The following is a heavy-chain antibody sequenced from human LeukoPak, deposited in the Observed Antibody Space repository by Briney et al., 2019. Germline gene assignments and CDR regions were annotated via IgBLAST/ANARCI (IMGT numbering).Heavy chain of an antibody. V-gene: IGHV1-18*01. J-gene: IGHJ4*02. D-gene: IGHD5-12*01. CDR2: ISAYNGNT. CDR1: GYTFTSYG. Sequence: ASVKVSSKASGYTFTSYGISWVRQAPGQGLEWMGWISAYNGNTNYAQKLQGRVTMTTDTSTSTAYMELRSLRSDDTAVYYCARTYSGYDLPDYWGQGTLVTVSS. CDR3: ARTYSGYDLPDY.